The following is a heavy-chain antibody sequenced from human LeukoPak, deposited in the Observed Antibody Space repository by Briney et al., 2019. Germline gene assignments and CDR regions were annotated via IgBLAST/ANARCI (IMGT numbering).Heavy chain of an antibody. J-gene: IGHJ5*02. D-gene: IGHD2-15*01. CDR1: GGTFGSYA. CDR3: ARSSGGSCYGCHWFDP. CDR2: IIPIFGTA. Sequence: ASVKVSCKASGGTFGSYAISWVRQAPGQGLEWMGGIIPIFGTANYAQKFQGRVTITTDESTSTAYMELSSLRSEDTAVYYCARSSGGSCYGCHWFDPWGQGTLVTVSS. V-gene: IGHV1-69*05.